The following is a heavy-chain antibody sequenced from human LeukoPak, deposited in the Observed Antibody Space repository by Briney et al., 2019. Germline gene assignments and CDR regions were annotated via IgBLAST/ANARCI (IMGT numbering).Heavy chain of an antibody. CDR2: ISSDGSRT. V-gene: IGHV3-74*01. Sequence: GGSLRLSCVASGFTFSNYWMHWVRQLPGKGLVWVSRISSDGSRTSYADSVKGRFTISRDNAKNTLSLQMNSLRVEDTAVYYCARTSSGIYNFWSGSYRSEYYYYMDAWGEGTTVTVSS. CDR1: GFTFSNYW. J-gene: IGHJ6*03. CDR3: ARTSSGIYNFWSGSYRSEYYYYMDA. D-gene: IGHD3-3*01.